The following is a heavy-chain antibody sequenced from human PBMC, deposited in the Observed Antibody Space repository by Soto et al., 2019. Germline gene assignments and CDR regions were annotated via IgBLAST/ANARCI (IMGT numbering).Heavy chain of an antibody. CDR3: ARAPFDF. J-gene: IGHJ4*02. CDR1: GYTFSSYG. CDR2: ISGHSGNT. V-gene: IGHV1-18*01. Sequence: QVQLVQSGNEVKKPGSSVKVSCKTSGYTFSSYGITWVRQAPGQGHERVGRISGHSGNTNYSQKVQGRVSMTTDTATSTGYLELRSLRSDDTAVYYSARAPFDFWGQGTLVTVSS.